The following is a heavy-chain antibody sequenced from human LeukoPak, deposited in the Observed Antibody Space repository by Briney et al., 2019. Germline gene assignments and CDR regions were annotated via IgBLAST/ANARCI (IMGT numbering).Heavy chain of an antibody. CDR1: GGSISSSSYY. CDR3: AREAYCGGDCYNFDY. V-gene: IGHV4-61*01. D-gene: IGHD2-21*02. CDR2: IYYSGST. J-gene: IGHJ4*02. Sequence: SETLSLTCTVSGGSISSSSYYWSWIRQPPGKGLEWIGYIYYSGSTNYNPSLKSRVTISVDTSKNQFSLKLSSVTAADTAVYYCAREAYCGGDCYNFDYWGQGTLVTVSS.